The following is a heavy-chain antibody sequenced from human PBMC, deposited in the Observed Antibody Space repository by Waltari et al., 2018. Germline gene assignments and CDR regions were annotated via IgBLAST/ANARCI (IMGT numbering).Heavy chain of an antibody. CDR1: GGSISSSSYY. Sequence: QLQLQESGPGLVKPSETLSLTCTVPGGSISSSSYYWGWIRQPPGKGLEWIGSIYYSGSTYYNPSLKSRVTISVDTSKNQFSLKLSSVTAADTAVYYCASPYYYDSSGPPLWGQGTMVTVSS. V-gene: IGHV4-39*01. J-gene: IGHJ3*01. CDR3: ASPYYYDSSGPPL. D-gene: IGHD3-22*01. CDR2: IYYSGST.